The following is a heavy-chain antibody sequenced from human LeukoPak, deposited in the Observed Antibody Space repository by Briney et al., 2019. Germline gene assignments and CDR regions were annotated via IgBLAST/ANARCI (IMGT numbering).Heavy chain of an antibody. Sequence: GGSLRLSRAAPGYTFTSYGMHWGPPAPGKGLERVAVIWYDGRKKYYVGSVKGRFTISRDNSKNTVYLQMNSLRAEDTAVYFCARDLSIAVFDYWGQGTLVTVSS. J-gene: IGHJ4*02. D-gene: IGHD6-19*01. CDR2: IWYDGRKK. V-gene: IGHV3-33*01. CDR3: ARDLSIAVFDY. CDR1: GYTFTSYG.